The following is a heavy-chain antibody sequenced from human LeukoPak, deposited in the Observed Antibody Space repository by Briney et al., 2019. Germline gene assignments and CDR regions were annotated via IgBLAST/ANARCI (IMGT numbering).Heavy chain of an antibody. CDR1: GGSISGSNYH. D-gene: IGHD2-2*01. Sequence: SETLSLTCTVSGGSISGSNYHWGWIRQPPAKGLEWVGTVSHTGSAYYNPSLSGRTTISVDTTKNQFSLKLTSVTAADTAVYYCAREPDVWGQGTLVTVSS. CDR2: VSHTGSA. CDR3: AREPDV. V-gene: IGHV4-39*07. J-gene: IGHJ4*02.